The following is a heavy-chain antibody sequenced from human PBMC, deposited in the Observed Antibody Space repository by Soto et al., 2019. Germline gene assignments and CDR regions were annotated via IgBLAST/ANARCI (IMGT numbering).Heavy chain of an antibody. J-gene: IGHJ4*02. CDR3: ARSGDSSGWYGVDY. Sequence: GESLKISCTGSGYCFTSYWIGGGGPGHGKGLEWMGIIYPGDSDTRYSPSFQGQVTISADKSISTAYLQWSSLKASDTAMYYCARSGDSSGWYGVDYWGQGTLVTVSS. D-gene: IGHD6-19*01. V-gene: IGHV5-51*01. CDR2: IYPGDSDT. CDR1: GYCFTSYW.